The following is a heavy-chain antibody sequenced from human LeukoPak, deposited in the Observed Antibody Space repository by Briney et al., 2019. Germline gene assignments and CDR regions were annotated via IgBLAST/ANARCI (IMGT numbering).Heavy chain of an antibody. V-gene: IGHV3-30*04. CDR1: GFTFSTYA. D-gene: IGHD5-18*01. J-gene: IGHJ6*03. CDR2: ISYDGSSK. Sequence: QAGGSLRLSCAASGFTFSTYAMHWVRQAPGKGLEWVAVISYDGSSKYYADSVKGRFTISRDNSKNTLYLQMNSLRAEDTAVYYCAKGGYSNGRYYYYMDVWGEGTTVTVSS. CDR3: AKGGYSNGRYYYYMDV.